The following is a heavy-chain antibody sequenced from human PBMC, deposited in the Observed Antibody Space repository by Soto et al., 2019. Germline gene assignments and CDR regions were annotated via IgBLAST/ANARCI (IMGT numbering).Heavy chain of an antibody. D-gene: IGHD1-7*01. J-gene: IGHJ4*02. V-gene: IGHV1-2*02. CDR2: ISPVTGGA. CDR3: GRGRSGELVVFY. CDR1: GYTFTGHY. Sequence: QVQLVQSGAEVKKPGASVKVSCKASGYTFTGHYIHWVRQAPGQGPEWMGEISPVTGGAKYAQKFQGRVTMTRDTSINTVYLELTNLSPDDTAVYYCGRGRSGELVVFYWGQGTLVSVSS.